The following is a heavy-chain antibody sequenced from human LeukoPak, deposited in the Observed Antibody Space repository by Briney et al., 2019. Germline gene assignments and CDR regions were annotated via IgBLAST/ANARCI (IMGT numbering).Heavy chain of an antibody. D-gene: IGHD3-10*01. CDR3: ASNYGSGSYSGDAFDF. J-gene: IGHJ3*01. V-gene: IGHV3-7*01. CDR2: IKQDGSEQ. CDR1: GFTFSSYW. Sequence: GGSLRLSCAASGFTFSSYWMSWVRQAPGKGLEWVANIKQDGSEQYYVDSVKGRFTNSRDNAKNSLFLQMNSLRAEDTAVYYCASNYGSGSYSGDAFDFWGQGTMVTVSS.